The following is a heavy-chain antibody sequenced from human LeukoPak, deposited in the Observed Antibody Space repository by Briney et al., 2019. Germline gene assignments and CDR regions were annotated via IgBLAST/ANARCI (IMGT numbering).Heavy chain of an antibody. D-gene: IGHD6-19*01. CDR1: GFSFSSFG. CDR3: SRDPRGIALAGTYDY. CDR2: ISYDGNKK. Sequence: GTSLRLSGAASGFSFSSFGMHWVRQAPGKGLEWVAVISYDGNKKYYGDSVKGRFTISRDNSMNTLYLKMNSLRADDTAVYYCSRDPRGIALAGTYDYWGQGILATVSS. V-gene: IGHV3-30*03. J-gene: IGHJ4*02.